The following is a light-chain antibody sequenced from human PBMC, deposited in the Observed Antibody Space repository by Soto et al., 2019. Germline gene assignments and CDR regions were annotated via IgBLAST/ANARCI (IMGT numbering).Light chain of an antibody. J-gene: IGKJ2*01. Sequence: IQMTQSPSSLSASVGDSVTVNCRASPSINIYLNWYQQKPGKAPTLLIYGASSLQSGGPSRFTGGGARTDFTLTISSLQPEDFATYYCQQSYRSPYTFGQGTKLEIK. CDR2: GAS. CDR1: PSINIY. V-gene: IGKV1-39*01. CDR3: QQSYRSPYT.